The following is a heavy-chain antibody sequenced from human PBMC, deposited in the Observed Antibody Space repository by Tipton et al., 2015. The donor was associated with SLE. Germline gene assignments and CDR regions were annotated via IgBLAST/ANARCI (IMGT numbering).Heavy chain of an antibody. V-gene: IGHV3-30*04. D-gene: IGHD2-8*02. CDR3: ASSLLDCYGMDV. Sequence: SLRLSCAASGFTFSSYAMHWVRQAPGKGLEWVAVISYDGSNKYYADSVKGRFTISRDNSKNTLYLQMNSLRAEDTAVYYCASSLLDCYGMDVWGQGTTVTVSS. CDR2: ISYDGSNK. CDR1: GFTFSSYA. J-gene: IGHJ6*02.